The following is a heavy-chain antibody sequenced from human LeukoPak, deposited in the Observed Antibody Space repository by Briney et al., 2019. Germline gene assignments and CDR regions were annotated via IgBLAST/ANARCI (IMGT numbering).Heavy chain of an antibody. Sequence: ASVKVSCKASGYXFTNYGISWVRQAPGQGLEWMGWISGYNGNTQYAQKFQGRVTMTTDSSTSTADMELRSLRSDDTAVYYCARTGGDCSTTGCYPYYFDYWGQGILVTVSS. J-gene: IGHJ4*02. V-gene: IGHV1-18*01. CDR1: GYXFTNYG. D-gene: IGHD2-2*01. CDR2: ISGYNGNT. CDR3: ARTGGDCSTTGCYPYYFDY.